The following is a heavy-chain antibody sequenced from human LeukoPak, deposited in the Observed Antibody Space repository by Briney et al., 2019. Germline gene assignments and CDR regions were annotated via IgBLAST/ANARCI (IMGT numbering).Heavy chain of an antibody. CDR1: RGTFSDYA. V-gene: IGHV1-69*10. CDR2: FIPILGTA. Sequence: ASVKVSCKASRGTFSDYALDWVRQAPGQGLEWMGVFIPILGTANSTQKFQDRVTITADISTNTVYMELSSLRSEDTAVYFCAGIPVFGVVLHQEPVWGKGTTVTVSS. J-gene: IGHJ6*04. D-gene: IGHD3-3*01. CDR3: AGIPVFGVVLHQEPV.